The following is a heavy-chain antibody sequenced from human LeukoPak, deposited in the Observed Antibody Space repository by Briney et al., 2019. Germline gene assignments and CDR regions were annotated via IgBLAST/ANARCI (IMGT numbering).Heavy chain of an antibody. Sequence: HSGGTLRLSCAASGFTFSTYGMGWVRQAPGKGLEWVSAISGSGGSTYYADSVKGRFTISRDNSKNTLYLQMNSLRAEDTAVYYCAKEHCSGGSCYWGYYYYYYMDVWGKGTTVTISS. V-gene: IGHV3-23*01. D-gene: IGHD2-15*01. J-gene: IGHJ6*03. CDR2: ISGSGGST. CDR1: GFTFSTYG. CDR3: AKEHCSGGSCYWGYYYYYYMDV.